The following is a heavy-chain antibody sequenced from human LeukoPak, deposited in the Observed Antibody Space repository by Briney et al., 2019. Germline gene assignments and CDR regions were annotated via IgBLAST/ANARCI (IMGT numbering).Heavy chain of an antibody. V-gene: IGHV4-34*01. CDR1: GGSFSGYY. CDR3: ARSTYYDFWSGSTGWFDP. CDR2: INHSGST. Sequence: KTSETLSLTCAVYGGSFSGYYWSWIRQPPGKGLEWIGEINHSGSTNYNPSLKSRVTISVDTSKNQFSLKLSSVTAADTAVYYCARSTYYDFWSGSTGWFDPWGQGTLVTVSS. D-gene: IGHD3-3*01. J-gene: IGHJ5*02.